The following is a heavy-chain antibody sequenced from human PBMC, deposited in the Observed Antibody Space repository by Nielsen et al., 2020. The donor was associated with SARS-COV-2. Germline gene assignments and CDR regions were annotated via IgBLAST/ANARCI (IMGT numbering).Heavy chain of an antibody. V-gene: IGHV3-74*01. Sequence: GESLKISCAASAFTFSTYWMHWVRQAPGKGLVWVSRINSDGSSTSYADSVKGRFTISRDNAKNTLYLQMNSLRAEDTAVYYCVRGLQVPNGLAHRWGQGTLVPSPQ. D-gene: IGHD3-16*01. CDR2: INSDGSST. CDR3: VRGLQVPNGLAHR. J-gene: IGHJ4*02. CDR1: AFTFSTYW.